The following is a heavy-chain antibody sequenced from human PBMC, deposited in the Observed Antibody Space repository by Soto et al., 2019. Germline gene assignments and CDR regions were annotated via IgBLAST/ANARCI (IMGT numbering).Heavy chain of an antibody. D-gene: IGHD2-2*01. CDR3: ARDLCSSTSCYQDNWFDP. CDR2: INSDGSST. Sequence: GGSLRLSCAASGFTFSSYWMHWVRQAPGKGLVWVPRINSDGSSTSYADSVKGRFTISRDNAKNTLYLQMNSLRAEDTAVYYCARDLCSSTSCYQDNWFDPWGQGSLVTVSS. CDR1: GFTFSSYW. V-gene: IGHV3-74*01. J-gene: IGHJ5*02.